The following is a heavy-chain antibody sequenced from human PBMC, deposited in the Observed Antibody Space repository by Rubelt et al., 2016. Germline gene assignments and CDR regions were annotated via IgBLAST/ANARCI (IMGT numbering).Heavy chain of an antibody. D-gene: IGHD6-13*01. CDR3: GRGNSWYPL. J-gene: IGHJ4*02. CDR2: IDPSDSYI. Sequence: EVQLVQSGAEVKKPGESLRISCKGSGYNFTTYWISWVRQTPGKGLEWMGRIDPSDSYINYSPSFQGPVTISPDKSISTAYLQWSSRKASDTAMYYCGRGNSWYPLWGQGTLVTVSS. CDR1: GYNFTTYW. V-gene: IGHV5-10-1*03.